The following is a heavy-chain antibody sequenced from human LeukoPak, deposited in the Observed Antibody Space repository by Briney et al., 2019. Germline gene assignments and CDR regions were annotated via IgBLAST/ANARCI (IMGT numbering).Heavy chain of an antibody. D-gene: IGHD2-15*01. CDR1: GFSFSNHW. CDR2: IKPDGSQQ. Sequence: GGSLRLSCAASGFSFSNHWMTWVRQAPGKGLEWVANIKPDGSQQYYVDSMKGRFTISRDNAKNSLYLQMNSLRTEDTAVYYCARDRGPIVVVVYDYWGQGTLVTVSS. J-gene: IGHJ4*02. V-gene: IGHV3-7*01. CDR3: ARDRGPIVVVVYDY.